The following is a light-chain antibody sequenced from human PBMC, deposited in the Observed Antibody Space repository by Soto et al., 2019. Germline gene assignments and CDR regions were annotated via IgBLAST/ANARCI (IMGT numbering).Light chain of an antibody. J-gene: IGKJ1*01. CDR1: QSVTSSY. CDR2: GAS. Sequence: EIVLTHSPGTLSLSPGERVTLSCSSSQSVTSSYIAWYQQKSGQAPRLLLYGASSRATGIPDRFRGSGSGTDFTLTISRLEPEDFAVYYCQQYGGLPTFGQGTKVDI. V-gene: IGKV3-20*01. CDR3: QQYGGLPT.